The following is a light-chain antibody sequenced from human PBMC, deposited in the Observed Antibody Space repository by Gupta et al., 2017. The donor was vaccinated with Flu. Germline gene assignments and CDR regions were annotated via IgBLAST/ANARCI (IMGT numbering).Light chain of an antibody. V-gene: IGLV1-44*01. CDR2: SNN. J-gene: IGLJ1*01. CDR1: SANIGCTT. Sequence: TISCSGRSANIGCTTVIWYQQVPGTAPKLLIYSNNQRPAGVPDRFAGSKSGTSASLAISGLRSEDEADYYCASWDDSLSGSYVFGTGTNVTVL. CDR3: ASWDDSLSGSYV.